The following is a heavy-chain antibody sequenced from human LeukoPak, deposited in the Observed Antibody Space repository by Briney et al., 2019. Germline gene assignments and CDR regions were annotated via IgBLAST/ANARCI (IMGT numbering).Heavy chain of an antibody. CDR2: IAANGNDK. CDR3: AREVFFQFDN. J-gene: IGHJ4*02. V-gene: IGHV3-7*03. CDR1: GFTFRKYW. Sequence: GGSLRLSCAASGFTFRKYWMAWIRQAPGRGLEWVATIAANGNDKDYEDALQGRFTISRDNAGNSLSLRIDSLRAEDTAQYYCAREVFFQFDNWGQGALVTVSS.